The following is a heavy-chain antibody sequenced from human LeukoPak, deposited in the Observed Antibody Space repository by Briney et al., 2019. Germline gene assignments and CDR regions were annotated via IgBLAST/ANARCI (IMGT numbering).Heavy chain of an antibody. V-gene: IGHV1-46*01. D-gene: IGHD5-18*01. CDR1: GYTFTSYY. CDR2: INPSGGST. Sequence: ASVKVSCKASGYTFTSYYMHWVRQAPGQGLEWMGIINPSGGSTSYAQKFQGRVTMTEDTSTDTAYMELSSLRSEDTAVYYCATLKRDTAMVTGVFDYWGQGTLVTVSS. CDR3: ATLKRDTAMVTGVFDY. J-gene: IGHJ4*02.